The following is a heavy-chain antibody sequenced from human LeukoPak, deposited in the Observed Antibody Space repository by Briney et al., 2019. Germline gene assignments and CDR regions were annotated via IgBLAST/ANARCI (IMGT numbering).Heavy chain of an antibody. CDR3: ATTRRYYYDSSGPDAFDL. Sequence: ASVKVSCKASGYTFTGYYIHWVRQAPGQGLEWMGWIDPNSGGTNYAQNFQGSITMTRDTSISTAYMELSRLRSDDTAVYYCATTRRYYYDSSGPDAFDLWGQGTMVTVSS. CDR2: IDPNSGGT. D-gene: IGHD3-22*01. CDR1: GYTFTGYY. V-gene: IGHV1-2*02. J-gene: IGHJ3*01.